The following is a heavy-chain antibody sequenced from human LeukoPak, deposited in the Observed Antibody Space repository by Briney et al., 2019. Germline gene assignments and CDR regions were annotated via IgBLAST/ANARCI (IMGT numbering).Heavy chain of an antibody. CDR2: VIPIYGTP. J-gene: IGHJ4*03. CDR1: GGSFSTSG. D-gene: IGHD5-24*01. CDR3: ARDQRWLQSYAYFDY. V-gene: IGHV1-69*05. Sequence: ASVKVSCKASGGSFSTSGFSWVRQAPGQGLEWMGGVIPIYGTPSYAQKFQGRVTITTDESTSTAYMELSSLRSEDTAVYYCARDQRWLQSYAYFDYWGQGTMVTVSS.